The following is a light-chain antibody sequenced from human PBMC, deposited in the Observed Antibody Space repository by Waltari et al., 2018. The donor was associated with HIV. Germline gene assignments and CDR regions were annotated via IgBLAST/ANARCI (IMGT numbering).Light chain of an antibody. CDR2: EVS. J-gene: IGLJ2*01. CDR3: SSYTSSSPL. V-gene: IGLV2-14*01. CDR1: SRDVGGSNY. Sequence: QSALTQPAPVSGSPGQSITISCTGTSRDVGGSNYVSWYQHHPGRAPKLMIYEVSNRPSGVSNRFSGSKSGNTASLTISGLQAEDEADYYCSSYTSSSPLFGGGTKLTVL.